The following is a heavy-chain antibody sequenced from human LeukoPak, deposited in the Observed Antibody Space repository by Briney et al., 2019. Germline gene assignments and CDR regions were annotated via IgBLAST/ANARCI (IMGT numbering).Heavy chain of an antibody. CDR3: AKWVPRSLESIYGMDV. D-gene: IGHD3-3*01. CDR2: MSGTGGTS. J-gene: IGHJ6*02. V-gene: IGHV3-23*01. Sequence: GGSLRLSCAASGFKFSDYAMNWVRQAPGKGLEWVSGMSGTGGTSYYADSAKGRFTISRDNSKSALDLQMNSLRAEDTAVYYCAKWVPRSLESIYGMDVWGQGTTVIVSS. CDR1: GFKFSDYA.